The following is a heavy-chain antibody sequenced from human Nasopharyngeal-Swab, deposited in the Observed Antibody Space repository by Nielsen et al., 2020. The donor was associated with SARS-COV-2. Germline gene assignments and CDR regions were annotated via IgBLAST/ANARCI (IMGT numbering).Heavy chain of an antibody. CDR3: ERVGSLGVNIDY. Sequence: GESLKISCAASGFTFSNYSMIWVRQAPGNGLEWVSSISSSSTYIYYPDSVKGRFTISRDNAKKSVFLQMNSLRAEDTAVYYCERVGSLGVNIDYWGQGTLVSVSS. CDR2: ISSSSTYI. J-gene: IGHJ4*02. V-gene: IGHV3-21*01. D-gene: IGHD1-26*01. CDR1: GFTFSNYS.